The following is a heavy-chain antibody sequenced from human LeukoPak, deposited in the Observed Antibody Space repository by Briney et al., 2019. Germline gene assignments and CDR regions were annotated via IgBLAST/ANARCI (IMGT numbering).Heavy chain of an antibody. CDR1: GFTFSSYG. CDR3: ARDGYYYDSSGYPNWFDP. V-gene: IGHV3-21*01. Sequence: GGSLRLSCAASGFTFSSYGMNWVRQAPGKGLEWVSSISSSSSYIYYADSVKGRFTISRDNAKNSLYLQMNSLRAEDTAVYYCARDGYYYDSSGYPNWFDPWGQGTLVTVSS. J-gene: IGHJ5*02. D-gene: IGHD3-22*01. CDR2: ISSSSSYI.